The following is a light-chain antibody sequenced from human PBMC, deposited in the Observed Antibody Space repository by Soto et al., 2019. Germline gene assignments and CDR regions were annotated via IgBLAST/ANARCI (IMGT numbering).Light chain of an antibody. V-gene: IGLV2-23*01. CDR3: CSYAGSSTSYV. CDR2: EGS. J-gene: IGLJ1*01. Sequence: QSALTQPACVSGSPGQSITISCTGTSSDVGSYNLVSWYQQHPGKAPKLMIYEGSKRPSGVSNRFSGSKSGNTASLTISGLQAEDEADYYCCSYAGSSTSYVFGTGTKLTVL. CDR1: SSDVGSYNL.